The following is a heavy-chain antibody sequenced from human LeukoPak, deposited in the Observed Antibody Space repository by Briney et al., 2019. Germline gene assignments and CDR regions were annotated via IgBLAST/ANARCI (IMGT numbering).Heavy chain of an antibody. CDR2: INREGNEK. Sequence: GGSLRLSCATFGFAFSDYWMTWVRQVPGKGLEWVANINREGNEKYYVDSVKGRFTISRDNAKNSVDLQMDSLRVEDTAVYYCARVGTWELQRVFDFCGHGTLVTVSS. CDR3: ARVGTWELQRVFDF. D-gene: IGHD1-26*01. CDR1: GFAFSDYW. J-gene: IGHJ4*01. V-gene: IGHV3-7*01.